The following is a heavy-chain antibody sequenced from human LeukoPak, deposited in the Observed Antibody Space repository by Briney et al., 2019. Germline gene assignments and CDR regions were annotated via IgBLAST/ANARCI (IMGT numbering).Heavy chain of an antibody. J-gene: IGHJ3*01. CDR3: ARDRRVGGWGGAFDL. D-gene: IGHD2-21*01. CDR1: GFTFSSYA. CDR2: IKQDGTKT. V-gene: IGHV3-7*01. Sequence: GGSLRLSCAASGFTFSSYAMNWVRQAPGKGLEYVANIKQDGTKTYYVDSLKGRFTISRDNAKNSLYLQMNSLRVEDTAVYYCARDRRVGGWGGAFDLWGHGTKVTVSS.